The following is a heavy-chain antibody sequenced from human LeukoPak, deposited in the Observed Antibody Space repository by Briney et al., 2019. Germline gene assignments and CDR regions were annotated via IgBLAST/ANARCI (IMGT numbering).Heavy chain of an antibody. CDR2: INPNSGGT. CDR1: GYTLTGYY. V-gene: IGHV1-2*02. D-gene: IGHD3-10*01. Sequence: GASVKVSCKASGYTLTGYYMHWVRQAPGQGLEWMGWINPNSGGTNYAQKFQGRVTMTRDTSISTAYMELSRLRSDDTAVYYCARDSYYYGSGSYEYWGQGTLVTVSS. CDR3: ARDSYYYGSGSYEY. J-gene: IGHJ4*02.